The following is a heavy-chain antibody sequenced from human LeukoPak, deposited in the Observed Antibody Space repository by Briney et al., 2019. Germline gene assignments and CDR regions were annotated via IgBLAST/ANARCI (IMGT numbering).Heavy chain of an antibody. Sequence: SETLSLTCSVSGGSISPYYWGWIRQPPGKGLEWIGYIYYSGTTNYNPSLQSRVTISVATSKNQFSLKLSSVTAADTALYYCARDRASAGGFDYWGQGTLVTVSS. J-gene: IGHJ4*02. CDR2: IYYSGTT. D-gene: IGHD2-15*01. CDR3: ARDRASAGGFDY. CDR1: GGSISPYY. V-gene: IGHV4-59*01.